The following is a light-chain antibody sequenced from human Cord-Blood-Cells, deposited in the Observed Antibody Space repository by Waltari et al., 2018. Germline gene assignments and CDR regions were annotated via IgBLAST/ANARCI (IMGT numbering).Light chain of an antibody. V-gene: IGKV1-33*01. Sequence: DIQMTQSPSSLSASVGDRVTITCQASQDIRNYLNWYQQKPGKAPKPLIYDASNLEKGVPSRISGSGSGTDFTFTISSLQPEDIATYYCQQYDNLPRLTFGGGTKVEIK. CDR2: DAS. CDR3: QQYDNLPRLT. J-gene: IGKJ4*01. CDR1: QDIRNY.